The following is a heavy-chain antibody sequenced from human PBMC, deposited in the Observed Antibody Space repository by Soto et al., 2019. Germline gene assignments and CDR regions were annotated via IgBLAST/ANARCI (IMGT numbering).Heavy chain of an antibody. D-gene: IGHD3-22*01. J-gene: IGHJ4*02. V-gene: IGHV4-39*06. Sequence: PSETLPLTCTVSGGSITTNTYYWGRIRQSPGKGLEWIGSIYYSGSTNYNPSLKSRVTISVDTSKNQFPLKLSSVTAADTAVYYCAREEGYYDSLDYWGQGTLVTVSS. CDR3: AREEGYYDSLDY. CDR2: IYYSGST. CDR1: GGSITTNTYY.